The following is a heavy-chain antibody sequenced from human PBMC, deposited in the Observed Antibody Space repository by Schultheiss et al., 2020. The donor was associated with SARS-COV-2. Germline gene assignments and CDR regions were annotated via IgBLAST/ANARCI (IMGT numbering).Heavy chain of an antibody. D-gene: IGHD2-8*01. CDR2: IYHSGST. Sequence: SETLSLTCAVSGYSISSGYYWGWIRQPPGKGLEWIGSIYHSGSTYYNPSLKSRVTISVDTSKNQFSLKLSSVTAADTAVYYCARDRGVKKGFDYWGQGTLVTVSS. V-gene: IGHV4-38-2*02. CDR3: ARDRGVKKGFDY. J-gene: IGHJ4*02. CDR1: GYSISSGYY.